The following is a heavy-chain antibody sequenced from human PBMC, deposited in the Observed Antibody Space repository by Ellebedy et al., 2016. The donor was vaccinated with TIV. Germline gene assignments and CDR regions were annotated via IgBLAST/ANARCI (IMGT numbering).Heavy chain of an antibody. J-gene: IGHJ4*02. CDR1: GFSLSNARMG. Sequence: SGPTLVKPTETLTLTCTVSGFSLSNARMGVSWTRQPPGKALEWLAHIFSNDEKSYSTSLKSRLSISRDTSKSQVVLTMTNMDPVDTGTYYCALTKKPAGVEYWGRGVVVTVAS. V-gene: IGHV2-26*01. CDR2: IFSNDEK. CDR3: ALTKKPAGVEY.